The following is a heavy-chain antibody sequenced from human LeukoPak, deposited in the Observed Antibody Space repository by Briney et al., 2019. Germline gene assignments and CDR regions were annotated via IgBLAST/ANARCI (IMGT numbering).Heavy chain of an antibody. CDR2: IHHGGNT. D-gene: IGHD2-2*02. V-gene: IGHV4-38-2*02. CDR3: ARTRRTSSSCSTPYIYYMDV. Sequence: SETLSLTCTVSGYSISGGYYRGWLRQPPGKGLEWIGSIHHGGNTCYNSSLESRVTISVDTSKNQFSLKLNSVTAADTAIYYCARTRRTSSSCSTPYIYYMDVWGKGTTVTVSS. CDR1: GYSISGGYY. J-gene: IGHJ6*03.